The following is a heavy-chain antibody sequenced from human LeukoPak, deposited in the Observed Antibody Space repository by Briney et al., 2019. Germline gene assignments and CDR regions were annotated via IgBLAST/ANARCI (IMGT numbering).Heavy chain of an antibody. V-gene: IGHV6-1*01. CDR3: ARGPSYFQH. CDR2: TYYRSKWYK. Sequence: SPTLSLTFAISGDSVSINSATWNWIRQSPSRGLEWLGRTYYRSKWYKYYAVSVKGRITINPDTSKNQFSLQLNSVTPEDTAVYYCARGPSYFQHWGQGTLVTVSS. CDR1: GDSVSINSAT. J-gene: IGHJ1*01.